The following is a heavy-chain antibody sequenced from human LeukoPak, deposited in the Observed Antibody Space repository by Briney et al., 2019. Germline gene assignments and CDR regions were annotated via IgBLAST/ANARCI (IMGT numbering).Heavy chain of an antibody. J-gene: IGHJ4*02. CDR2: ISGTSSYT. CDR3: SRGKIRGDDFDY. Sequence: PGGSLRLSCAASGFTFSDYYMSWIRQAPGKGLEWVSYISGTSSYTNNADSVKGRFTISRDNAKNTLYLQMNSLRADDTAVYYCSRGKIRGDDFDYWGQGTLVTVSS. V-gene: IGHV3-11*06. CDR1: GFTFSDYY. D-gene: IGHD3-10*01.